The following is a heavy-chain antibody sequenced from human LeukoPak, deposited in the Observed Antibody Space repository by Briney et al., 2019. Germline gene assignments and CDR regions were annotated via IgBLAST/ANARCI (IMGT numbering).Heavy chain of an antibody. V-gene: IGHV4-4*07. CDR2: IYISGST. CDR1: GGSISSYY. J-gene: IGHJ6*03. D-gene: IGHD6-13*01. Sequence: SETLSLTCTVSGGSISSYYWSWIRQPAGKGLEWIGRIYISGSTNYNPSLKSRVTMSVDTSKNQFSLKLSSVTAADTAVYYCARGMIAAAHYYMDVWGKGTTVTVSS. CDR3: ARGMIAAAHYYMDV.